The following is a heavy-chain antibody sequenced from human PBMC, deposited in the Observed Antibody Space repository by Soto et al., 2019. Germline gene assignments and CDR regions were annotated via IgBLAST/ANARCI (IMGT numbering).Heavy chain of an antibody. CDR3: ARDGVDVSRTTVRHGALDI. V-gene: IGHV1-69*01. D-gene: IGHD4-17*01. CDR2: FIPVFTTA. Sequence: QVQLVQSGAEVKKPGSSVKVSCKASGGSFITYGISWVRQAPGQGREWRGGFIPVFTTAKYSQKFQCRDSITADESTDTAYMELSSLRSEDKSVYFCARDGVDVSRTTVRHGALDIWGQGTVVTVSS. J-gene: IGHJ3*02. CDR1: GGSFITYG.